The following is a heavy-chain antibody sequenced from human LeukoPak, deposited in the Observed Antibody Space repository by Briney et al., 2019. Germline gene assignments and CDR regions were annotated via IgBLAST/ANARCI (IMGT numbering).Heavy chain of an antibody. J-gene: IGHJ4*02. CDR1: GFTFSSYA. D-gene: IGHD3-10*01. V-gene: IGHV3-23*01. CDR2: ISGSGGSP. CDR3: AKGGSLWFGELDY. Sequence: GGSLRLSCAASGFTFSSYAMSWVRQAPGKGLEWVSAISGSGGSPYYADSVKGQFTISRDNSKNTLYLQMNSLRAEDTAVYYCAKGGSLWFGELDYWGQGTLVTVSS.